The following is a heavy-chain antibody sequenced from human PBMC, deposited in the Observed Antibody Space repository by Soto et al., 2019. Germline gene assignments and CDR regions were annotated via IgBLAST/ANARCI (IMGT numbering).Heavy chain of an antibody. CDR1: GYTFTSYA. CDR2: IIPILGIA. V-gene: IGHV1-69*04. J-gene: IGHJ4*02. D-gene: IGHD3-10*01. CDR3: ARSHFYGSGSPLGD. Sequence: SVKVSCKASGYTFTSYAMHWVRQAPGQGLEWMGRIIPILGIANYAQKFQGRVTITADKSTSTAYMELSSLRSEDTAVYYCARSHFYGSGSPLGDSGQGTLVTVSS.